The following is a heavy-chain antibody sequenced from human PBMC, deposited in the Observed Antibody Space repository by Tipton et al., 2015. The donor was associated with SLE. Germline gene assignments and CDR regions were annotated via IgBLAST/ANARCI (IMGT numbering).Heavy chain of an antibody. D-gene: IGHD3-22*01. CDR1: GFTFSGYS. Sequence: SLRLSCAASGFTFSGYSINWVRQAPGKGLEWVSSISSSSSYIYYADSVKGRFTISRDNAKNSLYLQMNSLRAEDTAVYYCARVSSGLFYGDFFDYWGQGTLVPVSS. CDR3: ARVSSGLFYGDFFDY. J-gene: IGHJ4*02. CDR2: ISSSSSYI. V-gene: IGHV3-21*03.